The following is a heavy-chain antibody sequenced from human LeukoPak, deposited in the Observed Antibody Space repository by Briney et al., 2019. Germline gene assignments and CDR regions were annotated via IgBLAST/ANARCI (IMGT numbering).Heavy chain of an antibody. D-gene: IGHD6-13*01. Sequence: PGGSLRLSCAASGITFSSYAMSWVRQAPGKGLEWVSAISGSGGSTYYADSVKGRFTISRDSSKNTLYLQMNSLRAEDTAVYYCAKFSGLYSSSWSEYFQHWGQGTLVSVSS. CDR1: GITFSSYA. CDR3: AKFSGLYSSSWSEYFQH. J-gene: IGHJ1*01. CDR2: ISGSGGST. V-gene: IGHV3-23*01.